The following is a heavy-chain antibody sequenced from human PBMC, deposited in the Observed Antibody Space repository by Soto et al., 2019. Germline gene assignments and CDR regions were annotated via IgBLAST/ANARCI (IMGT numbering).Heavy chain of an antibody. Sequence: GVSLRLSCSASGFTLSSYTMHWVRQSPGKGLVWVSRVNSDGSIVGYADSVKGPLTVSRDHAKNALYMPMNSLRADDTAVYYCARDTDGLHYWGQGTLVTVPQ. V-gene: IGHV3-74*01. J-gene: IGHJ4*02. CDR2: VNSDGSIV. CDR1: GFTLSSYT. CDR3: ARDTDGLHY.